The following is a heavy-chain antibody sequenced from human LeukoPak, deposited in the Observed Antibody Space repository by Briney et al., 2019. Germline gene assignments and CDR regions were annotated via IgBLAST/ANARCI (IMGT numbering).Heavy chain of an antibody. D-gene: IGHD3-16*01. V-gene: IGHV3-21*01. J-gene: IGHJ4*02. CDR3: ARGLGEYGDY. CDR1: GFTFSSYS. CDR2: ISSRSSYI. Sequence: PGGSLRLSCAASGFTFSSYSMNGVRQAPGGGLEWVSSISSRSSYIYYADSVKGRFTISRDNAKNSLYLQTNSLRAEDTAVYYCARGLGEYGDYWGQGTLVTVSS.